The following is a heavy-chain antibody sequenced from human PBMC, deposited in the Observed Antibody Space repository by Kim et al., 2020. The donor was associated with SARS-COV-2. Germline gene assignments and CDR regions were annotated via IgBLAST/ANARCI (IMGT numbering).Heavy chain of an antibody. CDR3: ARDGVEKYHSCAFDL. J-gene: IGHJ3*01. V-gene: IGHV1-3*01. CDR1: GYTFSRYS. D-gene: IGHD2-8*01. Sequence: ASVKVSCKASGYTFSRYSMQWVRQAPGQGLEWLGWIRADTGQTNYSQKFQGRITIIRDTSASTAYMELSSLKSEDTAVYYCARDGVEKYHSCAFDLWGRGTIVTVS. CDR2: IRADTGQT.